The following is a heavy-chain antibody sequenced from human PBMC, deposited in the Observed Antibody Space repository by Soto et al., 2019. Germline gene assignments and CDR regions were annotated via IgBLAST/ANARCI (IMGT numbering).Heavy chain of an antibody. CDR2: IKQDGSEK. CDR1: GFTFSSYW. CDR3: ARDETRGYCSGGSCYVRDNWFDP. D-gene: IGHD2-15*01. J-gene: IGHJ5*02. V-gene: IGHV3-7*01. Sequence: GGSLRLSCAASGFTFSSYWMSWVRQAPGKGLEWVANIKQDGSEKYYVDSVKGRFTISRDNAKNSLYLQMNSLRAEDTAVYYCARDETRGYCSGGSCYVRDNWFDPWGQGTLVTVSS.